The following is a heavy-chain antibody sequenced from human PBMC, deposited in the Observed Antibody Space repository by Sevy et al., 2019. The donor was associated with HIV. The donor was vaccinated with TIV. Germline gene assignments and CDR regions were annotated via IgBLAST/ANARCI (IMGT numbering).Heavy chain of an antibody. CDR1: GGSFSDYY. CDR2: INHSGST. V-gene: IGHV4-34*01. CDR3: ARMSRGGYFVPDY. Sequence: SETLSLTCAVYGGSFSDYYWSWIRQPPGKGLEWIGEINHSGSTNYNPSLKSRVTISVDTSKNQCSLKLGSVTAADTAVYYWARMSRGGYFVPDYWGQGTLVTVSS. J-gene: IGHJ4*02. D-gene: IGHD3-22*01.